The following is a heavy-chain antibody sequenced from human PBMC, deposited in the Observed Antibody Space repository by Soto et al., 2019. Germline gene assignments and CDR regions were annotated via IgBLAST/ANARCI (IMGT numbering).Heavy chain of an antibody. J-gene: IGHJ4*02. D-gene: IGHD3-10*01. CDR1: GFTFSNYA. CDR3: GSGSHFDY. CDR2: ISGSGAST. V-gene: IGHV3-23*01. Sequence: GSLRLSCAASGFTFSNYAISWVRQAPGKGLEWVSAISGSGASTYYADSVKGRCTISRDNSKNTLYLQMNSLRVEDTAIYYFGSGSHFDYWGQGTLVTVSS.